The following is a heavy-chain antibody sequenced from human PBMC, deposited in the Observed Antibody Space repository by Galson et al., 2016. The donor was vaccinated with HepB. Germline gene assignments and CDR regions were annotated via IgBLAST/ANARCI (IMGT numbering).Heavy chain of an antibody. J-gene: IGHJ4*02. V-gene: IGHV3-74*01. D-gene: IGHD3-10*01. CDR1: GFSFSSFW. CDR2: TNEYGRIT. Sequence: SLRLSCAASGFSFSSFWMHWVRQVPGKELVWVARTNEYGRITDYADSLNGRFTISSDNSKNTLYLPMSSLRAEDTAVYFCARDVGGWGSYWGQGSLVAVTS. CDR3: ARDVGGWGSY.